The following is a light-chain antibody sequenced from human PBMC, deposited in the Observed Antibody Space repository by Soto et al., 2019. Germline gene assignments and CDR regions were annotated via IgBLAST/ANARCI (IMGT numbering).Light chain of an antibody. CDR3: QQYGRSPGLFT. Sequence: EIVLTQSPATLSLSPGERATLSCRASQSVGIYLGWYQQKPGQAPRLLIFEASKRATGIPARFSGSGSGTDFTLTISSLEPDDFAVYYCQQYGRSPGLFTFGPGTKVEIK. CDR1: QSVGIY. J-gene: IGKJ3*01. V-gene: IGKV3-11*01. CDR2: EAS.